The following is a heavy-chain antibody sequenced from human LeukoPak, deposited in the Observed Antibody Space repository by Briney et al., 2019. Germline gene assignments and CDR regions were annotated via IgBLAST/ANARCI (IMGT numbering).Heavy chain of an antibody. CDR1: GFTFSSYG. D-gene: IGHD1-26*01. Sequence: GGSLRLSCAASGFTFSSYGMHWVRQAPGKGLEWVAVISYDGSNKYYADSVKGRFTISRDNAKRSLYLHMNSLRVEDTAFYFCARESSAGATGDYSDYWGQGALVTVSS. CDR2: ISYDGSNK. CDR3: ARESSAGATGDYSDY. V-gene: IGHV3-30*03. J-gene: IGHJ4*02.